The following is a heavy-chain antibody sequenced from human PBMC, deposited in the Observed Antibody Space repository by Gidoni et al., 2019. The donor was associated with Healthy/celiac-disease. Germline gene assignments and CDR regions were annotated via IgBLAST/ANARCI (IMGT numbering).Heavy chain of an antibody. D-gene: IGHD3-10*01. CDR1: GGSISSYY. Sequence: QVQLQESGPGLVKPSETLSLTCTVSGGSISSYYWSWLRQPPGKGLEGIGCIYYSGSTNYNPSIKSRVTISVDTSKNQVYLKLSSVTAADTAVYYCERAAPCGKEYGSGSYFCYGMDVWGQGTTVTVSS. CDR2: IYYSGST. J-gene: IGHJ6*02. V-gene: IGHV4-59*01. CDR3: ERAAPCGKEYGSGSYFCYGMDV.